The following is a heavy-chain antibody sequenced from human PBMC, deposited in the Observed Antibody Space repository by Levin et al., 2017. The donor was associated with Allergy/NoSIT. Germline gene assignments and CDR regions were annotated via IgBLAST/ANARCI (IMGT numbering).Heavy chain of an antibody. CDR3: SFHPSGYEGAELDY. CDR1: GFPFSSYA. J-gene: IGHJ4*02. D-gene: IGHD5-12*01. CDR2: ISTDGVTT. Sequence: GGSLRLSCAASGFPFSSYAMSWVRQPPGKGLEWVSGISTDGVTTYYADSVEGRFTISRDNSKHTVSLHMNSLRAGDTAVYYCSFHPSGYEGAELDYWGQGTLVTVSS. V-gene: IGHV3-23*01.